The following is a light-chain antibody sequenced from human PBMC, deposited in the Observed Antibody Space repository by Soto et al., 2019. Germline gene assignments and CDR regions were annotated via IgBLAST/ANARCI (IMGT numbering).Light chain of an antibody. CDR3: SSYTTSNTLDVV. CDR1: NSDIGIYDF. Sequence: QSALTQPASVSGTPGQSITISCTGSNSDIGIYDFVSWYQHHPGKAPKLIVSEVSHRPSGVSNRFSGSKSGNTASLTISGLQAEDEAIYYCSSYTTSNTLDVVFGGGTKVTVL. V-gene: IGLV2-14*01. J-gene: IGLJ2*01. CDR2: EVS.